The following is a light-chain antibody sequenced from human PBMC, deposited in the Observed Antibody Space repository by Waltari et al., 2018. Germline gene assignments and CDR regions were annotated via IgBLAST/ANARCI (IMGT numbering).Light chain of an antibody. CDR3: QQYGSSPRT. V-gene: IGKV3-20*01. CDR1: QSVSSSY. CDR2: GAS. J-gene: IGKJ1*01. Sequence: EILLTQSPGTLSLSPGERATLSCRASQSVSSSYLAWYQQKPGQAPRLLIYGASSRATGIQDRFSGSGSGTDFTLTISRLDPEDFAVYYCQQYGSSPRTFGQGTTVDIK.